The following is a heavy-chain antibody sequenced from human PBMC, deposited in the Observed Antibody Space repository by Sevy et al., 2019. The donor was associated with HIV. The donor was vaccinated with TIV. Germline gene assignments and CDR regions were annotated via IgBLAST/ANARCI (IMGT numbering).Heavy chain of an antibody. D-gene: IGHD3-22*01. V-gene: IGHV3-23*01. J-gene: IGHJ6*03. Sequence: GGSLRLSCAASGFTFSSYAMSWVRQAPGKGLEWVSAISGSGGSTYYADSVKGRFTISRDNSKNTLYLQMNSLRAEDTAVYYCAKAGDYYDSSGYPYYMDVWGKRTTVTVSS. CDR3: AKAGDYYDSSGYPYYMDV. CDR2: ISGSGGST. CDR1: GFTFSSYA.